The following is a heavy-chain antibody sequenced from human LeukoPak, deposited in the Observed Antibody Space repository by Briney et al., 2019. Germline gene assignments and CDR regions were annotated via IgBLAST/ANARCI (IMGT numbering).Heavy chain of an antibody. CDR3: LVSWGLPQYFDY. V-gene: IGHV1-18*01. Sequence: GASVKVSCKASGYNFTNYGISWVRQAPGQGLEWVGWISAYKGNTKYAQRLQGRVTMTTDTSTSTAYMELRSLRSDDTAVYYCLVSWGLPQYFDYWGQGTQVAVSS. D-gene: IGHD1-26*01. CDR2: ISAYKGNT. CDR1: GYNFTNYG. J-gene: IGHJ4*02.